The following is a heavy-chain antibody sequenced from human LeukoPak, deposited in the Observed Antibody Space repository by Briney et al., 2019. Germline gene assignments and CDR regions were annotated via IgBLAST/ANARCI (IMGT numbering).Heavy chain of an antibody. CDR3: AKESGSPYYFDY. Sequence: GGSLRLSCAASGFTSGNYAMNWVRQAPGKGLEWVSGISGSGSSTYYADSVKGWFTISRDNSKNTLYLQMNSLRAEDTAVYYCAKESGSPYYFDYWGQGTLVTVSS. CDR1: GFTSGNYA. V-gene: IGHV3-23*01. CDR2: ISGSGSST. J-gene: IGHJ4*02. D-gene: IGHD1-26*01.